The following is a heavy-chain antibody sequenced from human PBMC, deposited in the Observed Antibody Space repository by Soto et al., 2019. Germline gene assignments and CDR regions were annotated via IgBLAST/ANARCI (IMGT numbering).Heavy chain of an antibody. CDR3: AKIKTGIIYDFWSGYYELEP. J-gene: IGHJ5*02. Sequence: GWSLRLSCAASGFTFSSYAMSWVRQAPGKGLEWVSTISDSGNSTYSADSVKGRFTISRDNSKNTLYLQMNSLRAEDTAVYYCAKIKTGIIYDFWSGYYELEPCGHGTLANVSS. D-gene: IGHD3-3*01. CDR1: GFTFSSYA. V-gene: IGHV3-23*01. CDR2: ISDSGNST.